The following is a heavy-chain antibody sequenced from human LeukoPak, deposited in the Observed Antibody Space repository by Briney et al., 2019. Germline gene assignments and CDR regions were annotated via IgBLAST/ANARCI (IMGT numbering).Heavy chain of an antibody. J-gene: IGHJ4*02. V-gene: IGHV1-69*13. CDR1: GGTFSSYA. CDR3: ASCLAGVYGDYVFELDY. Sequence: SVKVSCKASGGTFSSYAISWVRQAPGQGLEWMGGIIPIFGTANYAQKFQGRVTITADESTSTAYMELRSLRSDDTAVYYCASCLAGVYGDYVFELDYWGQGTLVTVSS. CDR2: IIPIFGTA. D-gene: IGHD4-17*01.